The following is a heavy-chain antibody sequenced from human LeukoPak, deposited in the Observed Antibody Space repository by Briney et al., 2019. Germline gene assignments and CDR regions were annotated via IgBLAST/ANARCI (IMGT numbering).Heavy chain of an antibody. Sequence: GGSLRLSCAASGFTFSGYTMSWVRQAPGKGLEWVSAISGSGGSPYYADSVKGRFTISRDNSKNTVYLQMNSLRAEDTAVYYCAKRSPFYFDYWGQGTLVTVSS. V-gene: IGHV3-23*01. J-gene: IGHJ4*02. D-gene: IGHD1-26*01. CDR3: AKRSPFYFDY. CDR2: ISGSGGSP. CDR1: GFTFSGYT.